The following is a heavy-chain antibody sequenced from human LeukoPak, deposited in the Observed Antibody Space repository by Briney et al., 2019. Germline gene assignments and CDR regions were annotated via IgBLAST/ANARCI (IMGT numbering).Heavy chain of an antibody. V-gene: IGHV3-23*01. CDR2: ISGSGGST. CDR3: AKDLGLDIVVVPAVFDY. D-gene: IGHD2-2*03. Sequence: PGGTLRLSCAASGFTFSSYGMSWVRQAPGKGLEWVSAISGSGGSTYYADSVKGRFTISRDNSKNTLYLQMNSLRAEDTAVYYCAKDLGLDIVVVPAVFDYWGQGTLVTVSS. J-gene: IGHJ4*02. CDR1: GFTFSSYG.